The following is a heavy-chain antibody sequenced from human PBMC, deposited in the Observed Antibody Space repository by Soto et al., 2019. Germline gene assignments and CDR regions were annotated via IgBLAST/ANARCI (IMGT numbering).Heavy chain of an antibody. CDR3: ARAAPRITIFGVVSDQDFDY. V-gene: IGHV3-21*01. CDR1: GFTFSSYS. D-gene: IGHD3-3*01. Sequence: GGSLRLSCAASGFTFSSYSMNWVRQAPGKGLEWVSSISSSSSYIYYADSVKGRFTISRDNAKNSLYLQMNSLRAEDTAVYYCARAAPRITIFGVVSDQDFDYWGQGTLVTVSS. J-gene: IGHJ4*02. CDR2: ISSSSSYI.